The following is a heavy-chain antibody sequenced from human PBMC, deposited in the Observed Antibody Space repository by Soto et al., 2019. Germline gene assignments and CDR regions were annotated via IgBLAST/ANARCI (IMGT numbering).Heavy chain of an antibody. J-gene: IGHJ4*02. CDR3: ARQIYDADTGPNFQYYFDS. Sequence: GEALKISCKGTGYSYAGYWITWVRQQPGRGLEWMGRIDPSDSQTYYSTSFRGHVTISVTKSITTVFLQWSSLRASDTAMYYCARQIYDADTGPNFQYYFDSWGQGTPVTVSS. D-gene: IGHD5-18*01. CDR2: IDPSDSQT. CDR1: GYSYAGYW. V-gene: IGHV5-10-1*01.